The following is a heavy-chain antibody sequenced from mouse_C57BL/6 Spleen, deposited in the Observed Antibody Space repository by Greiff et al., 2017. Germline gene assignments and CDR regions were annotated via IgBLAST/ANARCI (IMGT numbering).Heavy chain of an antibody. CDR2: IRSKSNNYAT. D-gene: IGHD1-1*01. CDR3: VRHNTTVPMDY. J-gene: IGHJ4*01. CDR1: GFSFNTYA. Sequence: EAGGGLVQPKGSLKLSCAASGFSFNTYAMNWVRQAPGKGLEWVARIRSKSNNYATYYADSVKDRFTISRDDSESMLYLQMNNLKTEDTAMYYCVRHNTTVPMDYWGQGTSVTISS. V-gene: IGHV10-1*01.